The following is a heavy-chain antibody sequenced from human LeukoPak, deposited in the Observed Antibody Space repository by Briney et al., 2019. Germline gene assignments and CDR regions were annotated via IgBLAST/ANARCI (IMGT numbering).Heavy chain of an antibody. J-gene: IGHJ6*02. CDR2: ISWNSGSI. D-gene: IGHD4-17*01. Sequence: GRSLSLSCAASGFTFDDYAMHWVRHAPGKGLEWVSGISWNSGSIGYADSVKGRFTISRDNAKNSLYLQMNSLRAEDTALYYCAKVAYGDYYYYGMDVWGQGTTVTVSS. V-gene: IGHV3-9*01. CDR1: GFTFDDYA. CDR3: AKVAYGDYYYYGMDV.